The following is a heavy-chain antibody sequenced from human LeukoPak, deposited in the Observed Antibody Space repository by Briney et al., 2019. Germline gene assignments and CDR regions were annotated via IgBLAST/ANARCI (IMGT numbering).Heavy chain of an antibody. D-gene: IGHD4-17*01. CDR3: AKESMTTVTTFEY. J-gene: IGHJ4*02. CDR1: GFTFSSYG. CDR2: IRYDGSNK. V-gene: IGHV3-30*02. Sequence: GGSLRLSCAASGFTFSSYGMHWVRQAPGKGLEWVAFIRYDGSNKYYADSVKGRFTISRDNSKNTLYLQMNSLRAEDTAVYYCAKESMTTVTTFEYWGQGTLVTVSS.